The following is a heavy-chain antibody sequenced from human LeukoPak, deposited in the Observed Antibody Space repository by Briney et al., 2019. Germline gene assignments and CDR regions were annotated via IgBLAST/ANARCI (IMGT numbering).Heavy chain of an antibody. V-gene: IGHV4-39*07. D-gene: IGHD3-9*01. Sequence: SETLSLTCTVSGDSINSRSYYWGWIRQPPGKGLEWIGSIYYSGITYYNPSLKSRVTISVDTSKNQFSLKLSSVTAADTAVYYCAREGQTGYTDYWGQGTLVTVSS. CDR3: AREGQTGYTDY. J-gene: IGHJ4*02. CDR2: IYYSGIT. CDR1: GDSINSRSYY.